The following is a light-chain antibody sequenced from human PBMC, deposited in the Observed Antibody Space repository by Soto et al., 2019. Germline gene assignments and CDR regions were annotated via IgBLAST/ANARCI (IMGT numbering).Light chain of an antibody. Sequence: EIVLTQSPATLSSFPGDGVTLSCRASQYINTRLAWYQHRPGQAPRLLIYQTSLRAAGIPARFSASGSGTDFTLTISDVQPEDFPLYYRNQLQRRPRTFGQGTKVEIX. CDR3: NQLQRRPRT. J-gene: IGKJ1*01. V-gene: IGKV3-11*01. CDR1: QYINTR. CDR2: QTS.